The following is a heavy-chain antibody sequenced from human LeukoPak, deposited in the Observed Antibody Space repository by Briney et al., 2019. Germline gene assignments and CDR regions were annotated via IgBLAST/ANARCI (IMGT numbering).Heavy chain of an antibody. CDR1: GGTLSSYA. Sequence: SAVTVSRMACGGTLSSYAISGVRQAPAHGLESMGGTIPIFGRANYVQKFRGRVTINADRYTRTAYMELSSLRSEDTAVYYCWRPIAAAGPAFDIWGQGTMVTVSS. CDR3: WRPIAAAGPAFDI. CDR2: TIPIFGRA. J-gene: IGHJ3*02. D-gene: IGHD6-13*01. V-gene: IGHV1-69*06.